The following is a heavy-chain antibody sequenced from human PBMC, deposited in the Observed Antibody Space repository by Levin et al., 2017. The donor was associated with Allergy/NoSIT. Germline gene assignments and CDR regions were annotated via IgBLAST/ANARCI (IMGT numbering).Heavy chain of an antibody. Sequence: GASVKVSCKASGYTFTSYGISWVRQAPGQGLEWMGWISAYNGNTNYAQKLQGRVTMTTDTSTSTAYMELRSLRSDDTAVYYCARFGGYSGYEVLSYYYGMDVWGQGTTVTVSS. D-gene: IGHD5-12*01. CDR1: GYTFTSYG. V-gene: IGHV1-18*01. J-gene: IGHJ6*02. CDR2: ISAYNGNT. CDR3: ARFGGYSGYEVLSYYYGMDV.